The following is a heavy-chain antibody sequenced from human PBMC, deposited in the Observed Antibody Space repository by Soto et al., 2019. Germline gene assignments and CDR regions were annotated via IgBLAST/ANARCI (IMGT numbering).Heavy chain of an antibody. Sequence: QVQLQESGPGLVKPSQTLSLTCTVSGGSISSGNYYWSWIRQPPGKGVEWIGFISYSGSTYYSTSLRSRVTISVDTSMSQFSLNLSFVTAADTALYYCATMGTPATALDFFDYWGQVSLVTVSS. CDR3: ATMGTPATALDFFDY. V-gene: IGHV4-30-4*01. J-gene: IGHJ4*02. D-gene: IGHD2-15*01. CDR2: ISYSGST. CDR1: GGSISSGNYY.